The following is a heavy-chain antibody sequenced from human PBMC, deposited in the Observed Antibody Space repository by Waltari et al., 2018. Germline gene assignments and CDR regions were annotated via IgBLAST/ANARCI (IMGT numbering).Heavy chain of an antibody. CDR2: IYYSGST. CDR1: GGSISSYY. J-gene: IGHJ6*03. Sequence: QVQLQESGSGLVKPSETLSLTCTVSGGSISSYYWSWIRQPPGKGLEWIGYIYYSGSTNYNPSLKSRVTISVDTSKNQFSLKLSSVTAADTAVYYCTSLSYDGYYYMDVWGKGTTVTVSS. D-gene: IGHD5-12*01. CDR3: TSLSYDGYYYMDV. V-gene: IGHV4-59*01.